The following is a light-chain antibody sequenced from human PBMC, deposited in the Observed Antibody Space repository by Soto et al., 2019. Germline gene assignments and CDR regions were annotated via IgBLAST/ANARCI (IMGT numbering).Light chain of an antibody. J-gene: IGKJ1*01. Sequence: ETVLTQSPGTLSLSPGERATLSCRASQTVSTYLAWYQQKPGQAPRLLVFGASSRATGVPDRFSGSGSGTDFTLTISGLEPEDFAMYYCQQYSSSRTFGQGTKVDIK. CDR1: QTVSTY. V-gene: IGKV3-20*01. CDR2: GAS. CDR3: QQYSSSRT.